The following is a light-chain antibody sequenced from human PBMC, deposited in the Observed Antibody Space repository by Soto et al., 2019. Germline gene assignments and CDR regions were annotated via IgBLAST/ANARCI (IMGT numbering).Light chain of an antibody. CDR2: QDT. Sequence: QSVLTQPPSVSGSPGQSITISCTGTSSDLGIYNYVSWYQQHPGKAPKLMIFQDTNRPSGVSNRFSDSRSGNTASLTITGLQAEDEADYYCSSYTDSSNYVFGTGTKVTVL. CDR3: SSYTDSSNYV. V-gene: IGLV2-14*01. J-gene: IGLJ1*01. CDR1: SSDLGIYNY.